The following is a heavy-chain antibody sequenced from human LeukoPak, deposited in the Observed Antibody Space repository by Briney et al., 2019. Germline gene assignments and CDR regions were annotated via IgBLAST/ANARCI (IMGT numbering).Heavy chain of an antibody. CDR1: GYTFTSYA. J-gene: IGHJ3*02. D-gene: IGHD5-12*01. V-gene: IGHV1-3*03. CDR2: INAGNGNT. Sequence: ASVKVSCKASGYTFTSYAMHWVRQAPGQRLEWMGWINAGNGNTKYSQEFQGRVTITRDTSASTAYMELSSLRSEDMAVYYCARPADVDEDAFDIWGQGTTVTVSS. CDR3: ARPADVDEDAFDI.